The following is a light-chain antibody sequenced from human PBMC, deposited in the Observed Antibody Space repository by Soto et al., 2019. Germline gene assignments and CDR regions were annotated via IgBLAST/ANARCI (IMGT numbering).Light chain of an antibody. CDR3: KSYDSSLNRV. Sequence: QAVLWQPHSVSGAPGQRITISCTGSSSNIGANYDVHWYRQVPGTAPKLLMSGDNNRPSGVADRFSGSKSGTSASLAITRLQAEDETDYYSKSYDSSLNRVFGTGTKVTVL. V-gene: IGLV1-40*01. CDR1: SSNIGANYD. J-gene: IGLJ1*01. CDR2: GDN.